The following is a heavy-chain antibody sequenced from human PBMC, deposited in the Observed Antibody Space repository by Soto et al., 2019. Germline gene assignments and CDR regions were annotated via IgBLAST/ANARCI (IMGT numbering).Heavy chain of an antibody. Sequence: EVKLVESGGDLVQPGGSLRLSCAASGFTFSIYWMSWVRQAPGKGLEWVANIDQDGSEINYVDSVRGRFTISRDNAKKSLFLQMNSLRVEDTAVYYCAETLKYQLPPSLRWGQGTLVTVSS. J-gene: IGHJ4*02. V-gene: IGHV3-7*01. D-gene: IGHD1-1*01. CDR3: AETLKYQLPPSLR. CDR1: GFTFSIYW. CDR2: IDQDGSEI.